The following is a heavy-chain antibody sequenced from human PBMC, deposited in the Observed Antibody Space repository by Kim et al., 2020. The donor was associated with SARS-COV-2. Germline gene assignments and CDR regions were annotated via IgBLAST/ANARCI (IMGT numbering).Heavy chain of an antibody. CDR2: GNT. V-gene: IGHV1-46*03. CDR3: ARDYYYGMDV. Sequence: GNTSYDKKFQGRVTMTRDTSTSTVYMELGSLRSEDTAVYYCARDYYYGMDVWGQGTTVTVSS. J-gene: IGHJ6*02.